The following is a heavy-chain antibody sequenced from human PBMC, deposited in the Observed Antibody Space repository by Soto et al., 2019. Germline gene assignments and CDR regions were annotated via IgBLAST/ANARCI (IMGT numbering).Heavy chain of an antibody. V-gene: IGHV3-15*01. D-gene: IGHD3-3*01. CDR3: TTTISYYDCWSGYYSNWFDP. CDR2: IKSKTDGGTT. J-gene: IGHJ5*02. Sequence: GGSLRLSCAASGFTFSNAWMSWVRQAPGKGLEWVGRIKSKTDGGTTDYAAPVKGRFTISRDDSKNTLYLQMNSLKTEDTAVYYCTTTISYYDCWSGYYSNWFDPWGQGTLVTVSS. CDR1: GFTFSNAW.